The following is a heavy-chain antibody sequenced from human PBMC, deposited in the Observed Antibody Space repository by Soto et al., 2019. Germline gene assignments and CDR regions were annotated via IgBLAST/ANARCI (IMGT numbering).Heavy chain of an antibody. V-gene: IGHV3-30*03. CDR2: ISYDGSNQ. CDR1: GFTFNIYG. J-gene: IGHJ4*02. D-gene: IGHD2-8*01. Sequence: PVGSLRLSCAASGFTFNIYGMHWVRQAPDKGLEWVALISYDGSNQYYADSVKGRFTISRDNSKNTLFLQMNSLRAEDTAVYYCASRSATVLSLTYWGPGTQVTVSS. CDR3: ASRSATVLSLTY.